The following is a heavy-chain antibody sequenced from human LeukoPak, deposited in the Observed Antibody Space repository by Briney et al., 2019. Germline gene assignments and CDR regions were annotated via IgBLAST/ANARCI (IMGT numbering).Heavy chain of an antibody. CDR1: GFTSNTYS. CDR2: ISSTSNII. Sequence: GGSLRLSCAASGFTSNTYSMNWVRQAPGKGLEWVSYISSTSNIIHYADSVKGRFTISRDNAKNSLFLQINSLRAEDTAVYYCARDDYGDYLGWFDSWGRGTLVTVSS. D-gene: IGHD4-17*01. J-gene: IGHJ5*01. V-gene: IGHV3-48*04. CDR3: ARDDYGDYLGWFDS.